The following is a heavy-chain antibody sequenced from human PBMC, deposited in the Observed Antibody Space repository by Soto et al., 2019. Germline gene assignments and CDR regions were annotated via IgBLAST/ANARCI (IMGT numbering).Heavy chain of an antibody. CDR1: GYTFPGNY. D-gene: IGHD2-2*01. V-gene: IGHV1-2*02. Sequence: ASVKVSCKASGYTFPGNYMHWVRQAPGQGLEWIALINPTSGGTNYAQKFQGRVTMTWDTSISTAYMELSRLRSDDTAIYYCARGYCSSSGCSHYFDYWGQGTLVIVSS. CDR2: INPTSGGT. J-gene: IGHJ4*02. CDR3: ARGYCSSSGCSHYFDY.